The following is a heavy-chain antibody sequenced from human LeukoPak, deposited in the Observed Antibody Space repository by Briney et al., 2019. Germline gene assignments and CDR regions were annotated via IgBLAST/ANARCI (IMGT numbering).Heavy chain of an antibody. V-gene: IGHV1-8*01. D-gene: IGHD3-22*01. Sequence: ASVKVSCKASGYTFTSYDINWVRQATGQGLEWMGWMNPNSGNTGYAQKFQGRVTMTRNTSISTAYMELSSLRSEDTAVYYCARDLLDYYDSSGYPHFDYWGQGTLVTVS. CDR3: ARDLLDYYDSSGYPHFDY. CDR2: MNPNSGNT. CDR1: GYTFTSYD. J-gene: IGHJ4*02.